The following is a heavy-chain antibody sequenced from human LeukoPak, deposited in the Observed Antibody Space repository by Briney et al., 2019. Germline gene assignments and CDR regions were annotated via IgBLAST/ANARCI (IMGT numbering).Heavy chain of an antibody. CDR2: IIPMFGTA. Sequence: SVKVSCKASGGTFSRYVISWVRQAPGQGLEWMGGIIPMFGTANYAQKFQGRVTITADESTSTAYMELSSLRSEDTAVYYCARVDRYSSWGNYFDYWGQGTLVTVSS. J-gene: IGHJ4*02. V-gene: IGHV1-69*13. CDR3: ARVDRYSSWGNYFDY. CDR1: GGTFSRYV. D-gene: IGHD6-19*01.